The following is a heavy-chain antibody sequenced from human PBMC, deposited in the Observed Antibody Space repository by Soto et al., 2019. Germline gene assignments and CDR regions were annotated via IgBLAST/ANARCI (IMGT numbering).Heavy chain of an antibody. J-gene: IGHJ3*02. Sequence: SVKGACKASGGTLSSYAISWVRQAPVQGLEWMGGIIPIFGTANYSQKFQGRVTITADKSTSTAYMELSSLRSEDTAVYSRARDGTVTNSRGKAFDIWGQGKMVTVSS. D-gene: IGHD4-17*01. CDR1: GGTLSSYA. CDR2: IIPIFGTA. V-gene: IGHV1-69*06. CDR3: ARDGTVTNSRGKAFDI.